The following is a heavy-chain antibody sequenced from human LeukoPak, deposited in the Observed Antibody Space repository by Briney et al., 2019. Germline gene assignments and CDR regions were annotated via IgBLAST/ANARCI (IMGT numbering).Heavy chain of an antibody. CDR1: GYTFTGYY. CDR3: AHVIAVVGTTTDAFDI. D-gene: IGHD6-19*01. V-gene: IGHV1-2*02. Sequence: ASVKVSCKASGYTFTGYYMHWVRQAPGQGLEWMGWINPNSGGTNYAQKFQGRVTMTRDTSISTAYMELSRLRSDDTAVYYCAHVIAVVGTTTDAFDIWGQGTMVTVSS. J-gene: IGHJ3*02. CDR2: INPNSGGT.